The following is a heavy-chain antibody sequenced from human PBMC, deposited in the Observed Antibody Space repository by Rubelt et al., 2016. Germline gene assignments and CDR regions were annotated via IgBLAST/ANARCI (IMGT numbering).Heavy chain of an antibody. J-gene: IGHJ4*02. Sequence: QPQLQESGPGLVKPSETLSLTCTVSGGSISTSTYYWGWIRQPPGKGLEWIGSIYYSGSTSYNPSLKSRVPLSVDTSKNQSSLKLNSVTAADTAVYYCARLEYSSGWYPHCWGQGTLVTVSS. CDR3: ARLEYSSGWYPHC. V-gene: IGHV4-39*01. CDR2: IYYSGST. CDR1: GGSISTSTYY. D-gene: IGHD6-19*01.